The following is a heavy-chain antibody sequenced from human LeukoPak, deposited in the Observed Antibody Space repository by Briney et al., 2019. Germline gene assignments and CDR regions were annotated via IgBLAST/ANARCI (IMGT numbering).Heavy chain of an antibody. CDR1: GFTFSSYE. V-gene: IGHV3-48*03. D-gene: IGHD3-10*02. CDR3: ARGGEGCSGGGVFDY. J-gene: IGHJ4*02. Sequence: GGSLRLSCAASGFTFSSYEMNWVRQAPGKGLEWVSYISSSGSSIYYADSVKGRFTISRDNAKNSLYLQMNRQRAEDTAVYDCARGGEGCSGGGVFDYWGQGTLVTVSS. CDR2: ISSSGSSI.